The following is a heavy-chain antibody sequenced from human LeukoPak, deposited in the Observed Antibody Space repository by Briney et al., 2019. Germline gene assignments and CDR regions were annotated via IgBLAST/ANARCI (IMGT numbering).Heavy chain of an antibody. CDR3: ARVWVDSSSPDYFDY. Sequence: GGSLRLSCAASGFTFSSYSMNWVRQAPGKGLEWVSSISSSSSYIYYADSVKSRFTISRDNAKNSLYLQMNSLRAEDTAVYYCARVWVDSSSPDYFDYWGQGTLVTVSS. J-gene: IGHJ4*02. CDR2: ISSSSSYI. V-gene: IGHV3-21*01. CDR1: GFTFSSYS. D-gene: IGHD6-13*01.